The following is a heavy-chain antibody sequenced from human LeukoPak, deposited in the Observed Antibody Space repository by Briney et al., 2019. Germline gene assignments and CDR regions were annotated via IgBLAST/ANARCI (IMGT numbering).Heavy chain of an antibody. CDR1: GGSISSYY. V-gene: IGHV4-59*01. CDR2: IYYSGST. Sequence: SETLSLTCTVSGGSISSYYWSWIRQPPGKGLEWIGYIYYSGSTNYNPSLKSRVTISVDTSKNQFSLKLSSVTAADTAVYYCARAPGNDYYPYYYMDVWGKGTTVTVSS. CDR3: ARAPGNDYYPYYYMDV. D-gene: IGHD4/OR15-4a*01. J-gene: IGHJ6*03.